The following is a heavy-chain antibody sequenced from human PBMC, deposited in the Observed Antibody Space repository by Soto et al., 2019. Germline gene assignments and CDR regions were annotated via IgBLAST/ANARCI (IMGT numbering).Heavy chain of an antibody. CDR2: IIPILGIA. J-gene: IGHJ4*02. V-gene: IGHV1-69*08. CDR1: GGTFSSYT. CDR3: AREVAVAGTVPDY. D-gene: IGHD6-19*01. Sequence: QVQLVQSGAEVKKPGSSVKVSCKASGGTFSSYTISWVRQAPGQGLEWMGRIIPILGIANYAQKFQGRVTITADKSTSTAYMELSSLRSEDTAVYYCAREVAVAGTVPDYWGKGTLVTVSS.